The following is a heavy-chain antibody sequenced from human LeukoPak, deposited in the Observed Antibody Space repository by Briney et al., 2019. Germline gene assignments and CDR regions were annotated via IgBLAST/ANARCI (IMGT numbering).Heavy chain of an antibody. V-gene: IGHV3-74*01. D-gene: IGHD4-17*01. Sequence: GGSLRLSCAASGFTFSSYWMHWVRQAPGKGLVWVSRINSDGSSTSYADSVKGRFTISRDNAKNTLYLQMNSLRAEDTAVYYCARVGDYGEFDYWGQGTLVTVSS. J-gene: IGHJ4*02. CDR1: GFTFSSYW. CDR3: ARVGDYGEFDY. CDR2: INSDGSST.